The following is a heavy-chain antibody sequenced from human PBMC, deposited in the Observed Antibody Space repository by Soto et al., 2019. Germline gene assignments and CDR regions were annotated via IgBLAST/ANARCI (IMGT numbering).Heavy chain of an antibody. D-gene: IGHD6-13*01. J-gene: IGHJ5*02. CDR3: AADIAPTDPSNWFDP. CDR1: GFTFAWSA. CDR2: IVVGSGNT. V-gene: IGHV1-58*01. Sequence: KQLVQSGPEVKKPGTSVKVSCKTSGFTFAWSALHWERQGRGQSLEWIGWIVVGSGNTEFAQQFQERVTIATDMSTSTVYMELSSLRSEDTAIYYCAADIAPTDPSNWFDPWGQGTLVTVSS.